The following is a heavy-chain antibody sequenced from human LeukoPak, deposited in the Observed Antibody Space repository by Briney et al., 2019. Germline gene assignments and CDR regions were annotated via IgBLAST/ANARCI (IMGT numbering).Heavy chain of an antibody. CDR1: GFTFSSYA. V-gene: IGHV3-23*01. D-gene: IGHD3-22*01. Sequence: PGGSLRLSCAASGFTFSSYAMSWVRQAPGKGLEWVSAISGSGGSTYYADSVKGRFTISRDNSKNTLYLQMNSLRAEDTAVYYCAKEKSRLLLGGDAFDIWGQGTMVTVSS. CDR2: ISGSGGST. CDR3: AKEKSRLLLGGDAFDI. J-gene: IGHJ3*02.